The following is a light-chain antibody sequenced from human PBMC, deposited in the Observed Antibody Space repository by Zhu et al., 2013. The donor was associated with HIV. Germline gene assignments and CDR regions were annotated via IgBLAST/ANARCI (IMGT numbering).Light chain of an antibody. CDR2: WAS. CDR3: QQYYSVPYT. CDR1: HSLLYSANNKDY. Sequence: DIVMTQSPDSLAVSLGARATINCKSSHSLLYSANNKDYLAWYQHRTGQPPKLLIYWASTRESGVPDRFSGSGSLTNFSLTIDNVQSEDVAVYYCQQYYSVPYTFGHGTKVEIK. V-gene: IGKV4-1*01. J-gene: IGKJ2*01.